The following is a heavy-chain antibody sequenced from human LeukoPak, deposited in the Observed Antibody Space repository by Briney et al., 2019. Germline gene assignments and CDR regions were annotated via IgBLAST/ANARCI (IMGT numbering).Heavy chain of an antibody. J-gene: IGHJ4*02. D-gene: IGHD3-16*02. CDR3: ARMRPIIDYFDY. CDR1: GGSISSYY. CDR2: IYTSGST. Sequence: SETLSLTCTVSGGSISSYYWGWIRQPAGKGLEWIGRIYTSGSTNYNPSLKSRVTMSVDTSKNQFSLKLSSVTAADTAVYYCARMRPIIDYFDYWGQGTLVTVSS. V-gene: IGHV4-4*07.